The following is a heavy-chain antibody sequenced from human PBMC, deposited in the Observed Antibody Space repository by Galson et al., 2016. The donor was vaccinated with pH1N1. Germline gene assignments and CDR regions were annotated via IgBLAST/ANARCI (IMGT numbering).Heavy chain of an antibody. J-gene: IGHJ4*02. Sequence: SVKVSCKAFGYTFTKYYLHWVRQVPGQGFEWMGVIDPSNEGTNYAQKFQGRVTMTTDTSTSTVYMELSSLRSEDTAIYYCASPMGHDYRALLTDYWGQGTLVTVSS. V-gene: IGHV1-46*01. CDR1: GYTFTKYY. CDR3: ASPMGHDYRALLTDY. D-gene: IGHD4-11*01. CDR2: IDPSNEGT.